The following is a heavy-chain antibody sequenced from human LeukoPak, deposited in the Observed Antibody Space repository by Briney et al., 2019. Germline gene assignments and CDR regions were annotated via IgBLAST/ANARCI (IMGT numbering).Heavy chain of an antibody. Sequence: GGSLRLSCAASGLTFSTYGMHWVRQAPGKGLEWVAIISYDGSNKYYADSVKGRFTISRDNSKNTLYLQMNSLRGEDTAVYYCASFGVIIAYYMDVWGKGTTVTVSS. CDR2: ISYDGSNK. CDR1: GLTFSTYG. V-gene: IGHV3-30-3*01. D-gene: IGHD3-3*01. CDR3: ASFGVIIAYYMDV. J-gene: IGHJ6*03.